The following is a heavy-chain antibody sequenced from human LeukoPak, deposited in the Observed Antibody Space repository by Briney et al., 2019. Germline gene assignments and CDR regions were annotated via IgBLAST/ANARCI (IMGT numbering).Heavy chain of an antibody. CDR3: AKGLFGVVIRGNWFDP. J-gene: IGHJ5*02. Sequence: GGSLRLSCAASGFTFSSYAMSWVRQAPGKGLEWVSGISWNSGSTGYADSVKGRFTISRDNAQNSLYLQMNSLRAEDTALYYCAKGLFGVVIRGNWFDPWGQGTLVTVSS. CDR2: ISWNSGST. V-gene: IGHV3-9*01. CDR1: GFTFSSYA. D-gene: IGHD3-3*01.